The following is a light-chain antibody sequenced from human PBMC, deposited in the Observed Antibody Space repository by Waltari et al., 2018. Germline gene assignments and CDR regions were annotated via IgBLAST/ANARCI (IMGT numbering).Light chain of an antibody. V-gene: IGKV3-11*01. CDR2: DAS. Sequence: EIVLTQSPATLSLSPGERATLSCRASQSINSYLAWYQQKPGQAPRLLIYDASNRATGVPARFSGSGSGSDFTLTISSLDPEDFAVYYCQQHYNIPLTFGGGTRVYLK. CDR1: QSINSY. CDR3: QQHYNIPLT. J-gene: IGKJ4*01.